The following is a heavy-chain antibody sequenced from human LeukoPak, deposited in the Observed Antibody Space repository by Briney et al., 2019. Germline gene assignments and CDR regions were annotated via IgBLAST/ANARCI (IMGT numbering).Heavy chain of an antibody. Sequence: GASVKVSCKASGYTFTSYAISWVRQAPGQGLEWMGWISADNGNTDYAQRFQGRVTMTTDTSTSTAYMELRSLRSDDTAVYYCARDEYCSGGSCYGGWGQGTLVTVSS. CDR1: GYTFTSYA. CDR2: ISADNGNT. D-gene: IGHD2-15*01. J-gene: IGHJ4*02. V-gene: IGHV1-18*01. CDR3: ARDEYCSGGSCYGG.